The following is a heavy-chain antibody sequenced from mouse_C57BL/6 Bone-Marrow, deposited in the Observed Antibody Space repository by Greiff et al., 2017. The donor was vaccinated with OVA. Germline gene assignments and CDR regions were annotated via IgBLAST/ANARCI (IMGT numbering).Heavy chain of an antibody. CDR1: GYSITSCYF. Sequence: ESGPGLVKPSQSLSLTCSVTGYSITSCYFWYWIRQFPGNNLEWMGYISYDGSNNYNPSLKNRISITRDTSKNQFFLKLNSVTTEDTATYYCAREEIYYDYDGWYCEVWGSGTTVTVSS. J-gene: IGHJ1*01. V-gene: IGHV3-6*01. CDR2: ISYDGSN. D-gene: IGHD2-4*01. CDR3: AREEIYYDYDGWYCEV.